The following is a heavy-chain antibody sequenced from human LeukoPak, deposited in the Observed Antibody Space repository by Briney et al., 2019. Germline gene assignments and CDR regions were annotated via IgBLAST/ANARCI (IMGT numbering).Heavy chain of an antibody. Sequence: ASVKGSCKASGYTFTGYYMHWVRQAPGQGLEWMGWINPNSGGTNYAQKFQGRVTMTRDTSISTAYMELSRLRSDDTAVYYCARGRSQYDFWSGYSNWDYWGQGTLVTVSS. CDR2: INPNSGGT. CDR1: GYTFTGYY. J-gene: IGHJ4*02. CDR3: ARGRSQYDFWSGYSNWDY. V-gene: IGHV1-2*02. D-gene: IGHD3-3*01.